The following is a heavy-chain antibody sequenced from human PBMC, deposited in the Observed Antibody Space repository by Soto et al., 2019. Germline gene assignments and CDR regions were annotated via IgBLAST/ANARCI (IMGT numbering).Heavy chain of an antibody. CDR3: ARDYYASRSPRIDS. D-gene: IGHD1-26*01. CDR2: ISSSSFTI. V-gene: IGHV3-48*01. CDR1: GFRFSDYS. J-gene: IGHJ5*01. Sequence: GGSLRLSCAASGFRFSDYSMNWVRQAPGRGLEWVSYISSSSFTIHYADSVEGRFAISRDNAKNSLYLQMNSLRAEDTAVYYCARDYYASRSPRIDSWGQGTLVTVSS.